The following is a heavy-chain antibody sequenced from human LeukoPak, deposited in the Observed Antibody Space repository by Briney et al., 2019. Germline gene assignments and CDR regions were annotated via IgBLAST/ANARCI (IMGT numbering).Heavy chain of an antibody. J-gene: IGHJ4*02. D-gene: IGHD2-2*01. CDR3: ARDQDYCSSTSCYPDFDY. V-gene: IGHV3-21*01. Sequence: GGSLRLSCAASGFTFSSYWMSWVRQAPGKGLEWVSSISSSSSYIYYADSVKGRFTISRDNAKNSLYLQMNSLRAEDTAVYYCARDQDYCSSTSCYPDFDYWGQGTLVTVSS. CDR1: GFTFSSYW. CDR2: ISSSSSYI.